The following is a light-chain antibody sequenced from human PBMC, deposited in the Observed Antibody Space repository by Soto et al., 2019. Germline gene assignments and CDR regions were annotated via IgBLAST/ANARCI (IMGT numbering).Light chain of an antibody. V-gene: IGLV2-8*01. CDR3: SSFAGTNSFV. CDR1: TSDIGAYNY. J-gene: IGLJ1*01. Sequence: QSALTQPPSASGSPGQSVTISCTGTTSDIGAYNYVSWYQQRPGKAPKLIIYEVTRRPSGVPDRIFGSKSYTTASLTVSGHQAEDEADYYCSSFAGTNSFVFGTGTKLTVL. CDR2: EVT.